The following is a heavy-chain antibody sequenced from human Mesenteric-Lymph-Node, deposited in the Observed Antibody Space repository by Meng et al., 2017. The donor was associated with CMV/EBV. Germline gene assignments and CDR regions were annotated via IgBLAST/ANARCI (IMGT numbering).Heavy chain of an antibody. J-gene: IGHJ2*01. CDR3: ACAYSSWYFDL. CDR1: GASLSSGCYY. D-gene: IGHD2-21*01. CDR2: IYYRRTT. V-gene: IGHV4-31*03. Sequence: CTFSGASLSSGCYYWSWIRPHPGEGLWCIAYIYYRRTTSYNPSLKGRVTISVDASKTHFSLKLSSVTAAGTSVYYCACAYSSWYFDLWGRGTLVTVSS.